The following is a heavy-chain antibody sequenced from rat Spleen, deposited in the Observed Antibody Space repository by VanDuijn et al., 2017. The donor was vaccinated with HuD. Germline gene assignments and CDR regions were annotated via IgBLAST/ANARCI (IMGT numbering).Heavy chain of an antibody. CDR1: GFSFSKYG. V-gene: IGHV5-19*01. CDR2: ISYDGSST. Sequence: EVQLVESGGGLVLPGRSLKLSCATSGFSFSKYGMQWIRQTPTKGLQWVAAISYDGSSTYYRDSVKGRFNISRDNAKSTLYRQMDSLRSEDTATYYWATGGSYYSGARWYFDFWGPGTMVTVSS. J-gene: IGHJ1*01. D-gene: IGHD1-1*01. CDR3: ATGGSYYSGARWYFDF.